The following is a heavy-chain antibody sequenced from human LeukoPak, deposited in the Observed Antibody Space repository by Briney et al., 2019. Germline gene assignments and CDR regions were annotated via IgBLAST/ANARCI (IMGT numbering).Heavy chain of an antibody. Sequence: ASVKVSCKASGYTFTSYGISWVRQAPGQGLEWMGLISAYNGNTNYAQKLQGRVTMTTDTSTSTAYMELRSLRSDDTAVYYCARDPKYDYVWGSYRPEEGYFDYWGQGTLVTVSS. CDR3: ARDPKYDYVWGSYRPEEGYFDY. CDR1: GYTFTSYG. J-gene: IGHJ4*02. V-gene: IGHV1-18*04. CDR2: ISAYNGNT. D-gene: IGHD3-16*02.